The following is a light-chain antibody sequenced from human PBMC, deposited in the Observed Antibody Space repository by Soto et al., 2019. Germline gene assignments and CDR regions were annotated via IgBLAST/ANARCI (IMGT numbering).Light chain of an antibody. CDR1: SSNIGNNY. CDR2: ENN. J-gene: IGLJ1*01. V-gene: IGLV1-51*02. CDR3: GTWDSSLSALYV. Sequence: QSVLTQPPSVSAAPGQKVTISCSGSSSNIGNNYVSWYQQLPGTAPKLLIYENNKRPSGIPDRFSGSKSGTSATLGITGLQTGDEADDYCGTWDSSLSALYVFGTGTKLTVL.